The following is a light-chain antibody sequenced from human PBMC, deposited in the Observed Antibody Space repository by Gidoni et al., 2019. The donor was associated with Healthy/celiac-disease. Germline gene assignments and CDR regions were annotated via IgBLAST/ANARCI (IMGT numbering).Light chain of an antibody. Sequence: MELPQSPATHSLSPGERATLPCGASKSVSSSYLAWYQQKPGQAPRLLIYCASSRATGIPDRFSGSGSGTDVTLTISRLEPEDFVVYYCQQYGSTLPITFGQXTRLEIK. CDR1: KSVSSSY. CDR3: QQYGSTLPIT. V-gene: IGKV3-20*01. CDR2: CAS. J-gene: IGKJ5*01.